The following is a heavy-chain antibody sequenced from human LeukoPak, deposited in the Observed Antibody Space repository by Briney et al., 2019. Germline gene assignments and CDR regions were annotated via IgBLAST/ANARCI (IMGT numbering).Heavy chain of an antibody. CDR3: ATLAAAGPYYYYYMDV. D-gene: IGHD6-13*01. CDR2: IYYSGST. J-gene: IGHJ6*03. V-gene: IGHV4-59*01. Sequence: SETLPLTCTVSGGSISSYYWSWIRQPPGKGLEWIGYIYYSGSTNYNPSLKSRVTISVDTSKNQFSLKLSSVTAADTAVYYCATLAAAGPYYYYYMDVWGKGTTVTVSS. CDR1: GGSISSYY.